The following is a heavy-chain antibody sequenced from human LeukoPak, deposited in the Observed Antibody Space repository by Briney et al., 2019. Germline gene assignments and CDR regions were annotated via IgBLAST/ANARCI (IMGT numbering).Heavy chain of an antibody. CDR2: INHSGTT. J-gene: IGHJ4*02. CDR1: GGSFSGYY. CDR3: ARAGLANYFDY. D-gene: IGHD3/OR15-3a*01. Sequence: SETLSLTCVVYGGSFSGYYWSWIRQPPGKGLEWIGEINHSGTTNYNPSLKSRVTISVDTSKNQFSLKLTSVTAADTAAYYCARAGLANYFDYWGQGTLVPVSS. V-gene: IGHV4-34*01.